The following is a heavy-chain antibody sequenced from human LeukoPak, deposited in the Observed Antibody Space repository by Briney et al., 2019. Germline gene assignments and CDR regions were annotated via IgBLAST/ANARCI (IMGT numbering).Heavy chain of an antibody. CDR3: AKNRIQLWFPDY. J-gene: IGHJ4*02. CDR1: GFTFSSYG. Sequence: GGSLRLSCAASGFTFSSYGMNWVRQAPGKGLECVSGISGNGGSTYYADPVKGRFTISRDNSKNTLYLQMSSLRAEDTAVYYCAKNRIQLWFPDYWGQGTMVTVSS. V-gene: IGHV3-23*01. CDR2: ISGNGGST. D-gene: IGHD5-18*01.